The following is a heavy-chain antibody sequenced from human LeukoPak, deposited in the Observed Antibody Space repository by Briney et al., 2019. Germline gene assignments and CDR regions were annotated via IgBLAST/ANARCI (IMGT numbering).Heavy chain of an antibody. CDR2: ISSSGSTI. CDR3: ASSSRARTTGNAFDI. CDR1: GGSFSDYY. Sequence: PSETLSLTCAVYGGSFSDYYMSWIRQAPGKGLEWVSYISSSGSTIYYADSVKGRFTISRDNAKNSLYLQMNSLRAENTAVYYCASSSRARTTGNAFDIWGQGTMVTVSS. V-gene: IGHV3-11*04. D-gene: IGHD1-1*01. J-gene: IGHJ3*02.